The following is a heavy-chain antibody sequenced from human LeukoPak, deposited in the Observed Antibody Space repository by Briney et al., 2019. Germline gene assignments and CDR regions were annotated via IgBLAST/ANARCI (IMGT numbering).Heavy chain of an antibody. CDR1: GFTFSDHY. V-gene: IGHV3-11*01. J-gene: IGHJ6*02. Sequence: PGGSLRLSCAASGFTFSDHYMSWIRQAPGRGLEWVSYIFNSGSTIYYADSVKGRFTISRDNAKNSLYLQMNSLRAEDTAVYYCARGHYGMDVWGQGTTATVSS. CDR2: IFNSGSTI. CDR3: ARGHYGMDV.